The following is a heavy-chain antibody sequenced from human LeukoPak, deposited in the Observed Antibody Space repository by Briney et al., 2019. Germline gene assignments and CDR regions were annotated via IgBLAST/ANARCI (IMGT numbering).Heavy chain of an antibody. CDR3: ACGSGYRWFDP. CDR1: GFTFSSYW. CDR2: IKQDGSEK. V-gene: IGHV3-7*01. D-gene: IGHD3-22*01. J-gene: IGHJ5*02. Sequence: GGSLRLSXAASGFTFSSYWMSWVRQAPGKGLEWVANIKQDGSEKYYVDSVKGRFTISRDNAKNSLYLQMNSLRAEDTAVYYCACGSGYRWFDPWGQGTLVTVSS.